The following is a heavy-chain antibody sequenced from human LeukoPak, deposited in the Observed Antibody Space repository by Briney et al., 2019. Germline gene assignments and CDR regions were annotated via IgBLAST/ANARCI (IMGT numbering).Heavy chain of an antibody. D-gene: IGHD1-26*01. J-gene: IGHJ4*02. CDR2: ISGSGGST. Sequence: GGSLRLSCAASGFTFSSYGMSWVRQAPGKGLEWVSAISGSGGSTYYADSVKDRFTISRDNSKNTLYLQMNSLRAEDTAVYYCARRRDSGSLQHFDYWGQGTLVTVSS. V-gene: IGHV3-23*01. CDR3: ARRRDSGSLQHFDY. CDR1: GFTFSSYG.